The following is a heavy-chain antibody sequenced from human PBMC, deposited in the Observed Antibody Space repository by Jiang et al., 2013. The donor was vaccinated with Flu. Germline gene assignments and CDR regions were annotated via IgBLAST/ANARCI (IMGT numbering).Heavy chain of an antibody. V-gene: IGHV1-69*04. CDR2: IIPSLNIT. Sequence: KPGSSLKVSCKASGGIFNSCVYQRGCDRPLDRGLEWMGRIIPSLNITKVAQKFQDKVTFTADESTSTAYMELSSLRSEDTAVYYCARGGKQQLVGGGSFFDPWGPGNPGHRLL. D-gene: IGHD6-13*01. J-gene: IGHJ5*02. CDR1: GGIFNSCV. CDR3: ARGGKQQLVGGGSFFDP.